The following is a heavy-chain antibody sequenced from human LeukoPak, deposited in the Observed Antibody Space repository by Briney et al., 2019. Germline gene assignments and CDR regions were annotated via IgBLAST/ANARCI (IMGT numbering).Heavy chain of an antibody. Sequence: GGSLRLSCAASGFTFSTYWMSWVRQAPGKGLEWVANIRQDGSVKYYVDSVKGRFTISRDNAKNSLYLHMNSLRAEDTAVYYCAREYASSGYYYGRLSYYFDYWGQGTLVTVSS. CDR3: AREYASSGYYYGRLSYYFDY. D-gene: IGHD3-22*01. CDR2: IRQDGSVK. CDR1: GFTFSTYW. V-gene: IGHV3-7*01. J-gene: IGHJ4*02.